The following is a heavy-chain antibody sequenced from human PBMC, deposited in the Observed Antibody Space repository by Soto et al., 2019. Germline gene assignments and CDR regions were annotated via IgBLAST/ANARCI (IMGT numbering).Heavy chain of an antibody. V-gene: IGHV3-30*18. CDR1: GFTFNSHA. Sequence: QVQLVESGGGVVQPGRSLRLSCAASGFTFNSHALHWVRQAPGKGLEWVATVSSDGRSKFYPDSVKGRFTGSRDNSKNTLYLQIYRLRGEDTAVYYCAKLRGVALEDFDHWGQGTLVTVSS. J-gene: IGHJ4*02. CDR3: AKLRGVALEDFDH. D-gene: IGHD1-1*01. CDR2: VSSDGRSK.